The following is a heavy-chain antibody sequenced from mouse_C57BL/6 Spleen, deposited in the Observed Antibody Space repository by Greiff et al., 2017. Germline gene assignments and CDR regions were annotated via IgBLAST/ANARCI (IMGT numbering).Heavy chain of an antibody. CDR3: ARQGAYSTFAY. J-gene: IGHJ3*01. V-gene: IGHV1-55*01. D-gene: IGHD2-5*01. CDR2: IYPGSGST. CDR1: GYTFTSYW. Sequence: QVQLQQSGAELVKPGASVKMYCKASGYTFTSYWITWVKQRPGQGLEWIGDIYPGSGSTNYNEKFKSKATLTVDTSSSTAYMQLSSLTSEDSAVYYCARQGAYSTFAYWGQGTLVTVSA.